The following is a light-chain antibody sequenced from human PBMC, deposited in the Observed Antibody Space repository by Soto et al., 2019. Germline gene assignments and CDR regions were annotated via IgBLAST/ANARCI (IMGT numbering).Light chain of an antibody. V-gene: IGKV3-20*01. CDR3: QQYDVSPQT. CDR2: GAS. CDR1: QSVSSSY. Sequence: EIVLTQSPGTLSLSPGERATLSCRASQSVSSSYLAWYQQKPGQAPRLLIYGASSRATGIPDRFSGSGSGTDFTLTISRLEPEDFAVYYCQQYDVSPQTFGRGSRVEMK. J-gene: IGKJ1*01.